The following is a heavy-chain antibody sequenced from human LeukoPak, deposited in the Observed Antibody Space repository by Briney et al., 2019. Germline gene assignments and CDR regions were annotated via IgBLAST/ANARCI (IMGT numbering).Heavy chain of an antibody. CDR3: ARDRSAEYYFDY. CDR1: GFSFSSYT. Sequence: GGSLRLSCAASGFSFSSYTMNWVRQAPGKGLEWVSSISGSSSYIYYADSVKGRFTISRDNAKNSLFLQVNSLRAEDTAVYYCARDRSAEYYFDYWGQGTLVTVS. CDR2: ISGSSSYI. D-gene: IGHD3-3*01. V-gene: IGHV3-21*01. J-gene: IGHJ4*02.